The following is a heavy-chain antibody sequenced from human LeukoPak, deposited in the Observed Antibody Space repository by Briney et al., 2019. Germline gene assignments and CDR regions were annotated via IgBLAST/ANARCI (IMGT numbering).Heavy chain of an antibody. Sequence: GGSLRLSCAASGFTFSTYAMNWVRQVPGKGLEWISYISSSRGNAIHYADSVRGRFTVSRDDAKNAQYLQMYSLRVEDTAVYYCAKEGAGHVTAWLHAFDVWGQGAMVTVSS. V-gene: IGHV3-48*04. CDR1: GFTFSTYA. CDR2: ISSSRGNAI. CDR3: AKEGAGHVTAWLHAFDV. D-gene: IGHD3-9*01. J-gene: IGHJ3*01.